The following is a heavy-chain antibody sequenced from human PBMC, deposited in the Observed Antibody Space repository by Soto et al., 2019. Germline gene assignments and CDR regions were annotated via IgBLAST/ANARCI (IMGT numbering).Heavy chain of an antibody. Sequence: GGSLRLSCAASGFTFSSYGMHWVRQAPGKGLEWVAVIWYDGSNKYYADSVKGRFTISRDNSKNTLYLQMNSLRAEDTAVYYCARVRKDGLKRNHYYYYMDVWGKGTTVTVSS. CDR3: ARVRKDGLKRNHYYYYMDV. J-gene: IGHJ6*03. CDR2: IWYDGSNK. CDR1: GFTFSSYG. V-gene: IGHV3-33*01.